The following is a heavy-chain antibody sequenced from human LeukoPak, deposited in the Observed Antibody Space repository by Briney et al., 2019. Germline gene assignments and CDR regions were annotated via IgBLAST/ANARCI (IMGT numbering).Heavy chain of an antibody. Sequence: PSETLSLTCTVSGGSISSYYWSWIRQPPGKGLEWIGYVLNSGRTNLNPSIRSRATMSVDTSKNQFSLKLSSLTAADTAVYYCAGRQHIVAVTATRGSFDMWGQRTMVTVSS. J-gene: IGHJ3*02. CDR2: VLNSGRT. V-gene: IGHV4-59*01. D-gene: IGHD2-21*02. CDR1: GGSISSYY. CDR3: AGRQHIVAVTATRGSFDM.